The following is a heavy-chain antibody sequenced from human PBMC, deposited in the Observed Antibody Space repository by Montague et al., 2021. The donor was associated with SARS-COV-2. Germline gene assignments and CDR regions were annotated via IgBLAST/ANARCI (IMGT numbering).Heavy chain of an antibody. V-gene: IGHV4-61*01. Sequence: SETLSLTCSVSGGSVRSGSYYWSWIRQHPGKGLHWIGNVLYTGVTSFNPSLKSRLTMSVDSSKNEFSLNLRSVTAADAAVYYCAMTAVIRYQYYFDNWGQGTVVAVSS. CDR1: GGSVRSGSYY. CDR3: AMTAVIRYQYYFDN. J-gene: IGHJ4*02. D-gene: IGHD3-16*02. CDR2: VLYTGVT.